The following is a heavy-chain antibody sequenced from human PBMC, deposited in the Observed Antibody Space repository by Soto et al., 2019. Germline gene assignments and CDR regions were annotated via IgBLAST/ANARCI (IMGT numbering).Heavy chain of an antibody. J-gene: IGHJ4*02. CDR3: ARDPGIAAAGTPEYYFDY. D-gene: IGHD6-13*01. V-gene: IGHV1-2*04. Sequence: GASVKVSCKASGYTFTGYYMHWVRQAPGQGLEWMGWINPNSGGTNYAQKFQGWVTMTRDTSISTAYMELSRLRSDDTAVYYCARDPGIAAAGTPEYYFDYWGQGTLVTVS. CDR1: GYTFTGYY. CDR2: INPNSGGT.